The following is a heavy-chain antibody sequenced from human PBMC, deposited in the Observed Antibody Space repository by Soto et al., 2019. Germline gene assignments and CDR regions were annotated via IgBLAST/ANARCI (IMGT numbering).Heavy chain of an antibody. CDR3: ASHGYSYGYYYFDY. J-gene: IGHJ4*02. CDR1: GGTFSSYA. V-gene: IGHV1-69*13. Sequence: ASVKVSCKASGGTFSSYAISWVRQAPGQGLEWMGGIIPIFGTANYAQKFQGRVTITADESTSTAYMELSSLRSEDTAVYYCASHGYSYGYYYFDYWGQGTLVTVSS. CDR2: IIPIFGTA. D-gene: IGHD5-18*01.